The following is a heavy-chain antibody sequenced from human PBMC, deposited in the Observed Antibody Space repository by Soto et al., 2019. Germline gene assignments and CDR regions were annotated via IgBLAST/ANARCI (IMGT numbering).Heavy chain of an antibody. CDR1: GFTFSSYA. J-gene: IGHJ4*02. D-gene: IGHD3-22*01. CDR3: ARGPHITMIVVVTLDY. V-gene: IGHV3-30-3*01. Sequence: PGGSLRLSCAASGFTFSSYAMHWVRQAPGKGLEWVAVISYDGSNKYYADSVKGRFTISRDNSKNTLYLQMNSLRAEDTAVYYCARGPHITMIVVVTLDYWGQGTLVTV. CDR2: ISYDGSNK.